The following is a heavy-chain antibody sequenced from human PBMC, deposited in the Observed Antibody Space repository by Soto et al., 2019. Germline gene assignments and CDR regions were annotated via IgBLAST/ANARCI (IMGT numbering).Heavy chain of an antibody. CDR1: GFCVYSYT. V-gene: IGHV3-23*01. J-gene: IGHJ4*02. CDR2: LSGSGIGK. D-gene: IGHD2-15*01. CDR3: AKDRYCSAPSGQDFGS. Sequence: GPRGLSCSGSGFCVYSYTKSWLRQAPGTGLEWVSVLSGSGIGKDYADSVKGRFTISRDNSRNTLYLQMSGLRVEDTAVYYCAKDRYCSAPSGQDFGSWGQGTAVIVTS.